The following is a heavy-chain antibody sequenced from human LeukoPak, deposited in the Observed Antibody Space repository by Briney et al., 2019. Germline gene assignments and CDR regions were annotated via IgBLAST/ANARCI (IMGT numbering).Heavy chain of an antibody. CDR2: ISRSSSYI. V-gene: IGHV3-21*01. CDR1: GFTFSSYS. D-gene: IGHD1-7*01. CDR3: AKDQGNWKYAFDS. J-gene: IGHJ4*02. Sequence: GGSLRLSCAASGFTFSSYSISWVRQAPGKGLEWVSSISRSSSYINYADSVKGRFTISRDNAKKSLYLQMNSLRGEDTAVYYCAKDQGNWKYAFDSWGQGTLVTVSS.